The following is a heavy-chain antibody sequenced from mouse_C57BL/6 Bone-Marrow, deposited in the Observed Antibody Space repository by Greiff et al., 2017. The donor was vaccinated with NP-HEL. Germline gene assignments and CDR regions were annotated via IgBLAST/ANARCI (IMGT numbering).Heavy chain of an antibody. CDR1: GYTFTSYW. J-gene: IGHJ4*01. CDR3: AREIYYGIYYAMDY. Sequence: VQLQQSGAELVRPGSSVKLSCKASGYTFTSYWMHWVKQRPIQGLEWIGNIDPSDSETHYTQKFKDKATLTVDKASSTAYMQLSSLTSEDSAVYYCAREIYYGIYYAMDYWGQGTSVTVSS. V-gene: IGHV1-52*01. CDR2: IDPSDSET. D-gene: IGHD2-1*01.